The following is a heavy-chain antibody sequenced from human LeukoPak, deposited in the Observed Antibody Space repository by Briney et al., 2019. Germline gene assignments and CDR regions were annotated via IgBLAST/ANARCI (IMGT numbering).Heavy chain of an antibody. V-gene: IGHV3-23*01. J-gene: IGHJ4*02. CDR3: AKGSSGGRPYYFDS. D-gene: IGHD3-10*01. CDR2: INNGGDYT. Sequence: GGSLRLSCEASGFTLSRYAMAWVRQAPGKGLEWISAINNGGDYTYSADSVKGRFTISRDISKSTLYLQMSGLRAEDTAIYYCAKGSSGGRPYYFDSWGQGTLVTVSS. CDR1: GFTLSRYA.